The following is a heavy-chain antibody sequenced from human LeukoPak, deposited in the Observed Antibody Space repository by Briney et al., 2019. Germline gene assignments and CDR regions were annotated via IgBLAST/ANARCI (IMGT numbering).Heavy chain of an antibody. CDR2: ISAYNGNT. Sequence: ASVKVTGKASGYTFTGYGMSWVRQSPGQGLAWMGGISAYNGNTNCAQKLQGRVTMTTDTSTSTAYMALRSLRSDDTAVYYCARVTSGSYFWGYALSDATTYFFDYWGQGTLVTVSS. V-gene: IGHV1-18*01. CDR1: GYTFTGYG. D-gene: IGHD1-26*01. CDR3: ARVTSGSYFWGYALSDATTYFFDY. J-gene: IGHJ4*02.